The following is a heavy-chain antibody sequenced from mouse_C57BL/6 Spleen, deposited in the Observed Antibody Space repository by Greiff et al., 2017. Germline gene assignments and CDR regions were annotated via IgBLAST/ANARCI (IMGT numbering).Heavy chain of an antibody. CDR1: GYAFSSYW. CDR3: ARSGLRFSYYFDY. D-gene: IGHD1-1*01. V-gene: IGHV1-80*01. Sequence: QVQLQQSGAELVKPGASVKISCKASGYAFSSYWMNWVKQRPGKGLEWIGQIYPGDGDTNYNGKFKGKATLTADKSSSTAYMQLSSLTSEDSAVYFCARSGLRFSYYFDYWGQGTTLTVSS. CDR2: IYPGDGDT. J-gene: IGHJ2*01.